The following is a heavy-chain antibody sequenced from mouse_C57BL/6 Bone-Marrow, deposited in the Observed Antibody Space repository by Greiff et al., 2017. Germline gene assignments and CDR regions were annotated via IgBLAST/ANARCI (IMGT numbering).Heavy chain of an antibody. CDR1: GYAFSSSW. J-gene: IGHJ3*01. CDR2: IYPGDGDT. Sequence: VQLQQSGPELVKPGASVKISCKASGYAFSSSWMNWVKQRPGKGLEWIGRIYPGDGDTNYNGKFKGKATLTADKSSSTAYMQLSSLTSEDSAVYFCARGKPWFADWGQGTLVTVSA. CDR3: ARGKPWFAD. V-gene: IGHV1-82*01.